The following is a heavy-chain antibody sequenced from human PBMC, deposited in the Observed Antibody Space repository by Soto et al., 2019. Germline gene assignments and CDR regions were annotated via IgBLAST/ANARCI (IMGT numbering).Heavy chain of an antibody. J-gene: IGHJ4*02. CDR1: GGTFSSYT. CDR3: SRGGSTSCYDCRNDYDY. D-gene: IGHD2-2*01. Sequence: QVQLVQSGAEVKKPGSSVKVSCKASGGTFSSYTISWVRQAPGQGLEWMGRIIPILGITNYAQKFQGRVTITADKSTSTAYMELSSLRSEDTAVYYCSRGGSTSCYDCRNDYDYWGQGTLVTVSS. CDR2: IIPILGIT. V-gene: IGHV1-69*02.